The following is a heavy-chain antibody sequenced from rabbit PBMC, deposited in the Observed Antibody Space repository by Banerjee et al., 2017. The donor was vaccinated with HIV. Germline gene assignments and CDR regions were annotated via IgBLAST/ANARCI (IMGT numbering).Heavy chain of an antibody. Sequence: QSLEESGGDLVKPGASLTLTCTASGFSFSSSYWICWVRQAPGKGLEWIACIYAGSSGSTYYASWAKGRFTISKTSSTTVTLQMTSLTAADTATYFCARTGYAGDVADNNLQLWGPGTLVTVS. D-gene: IGHD4-2*01. J-gene: IGHJ6*01. CDR2: IYAGSSGST. CDR1: GFSFSSSYW. V-gene: IGHV1S40*01. CDR3: ARTGYAGDVADNNLQL.